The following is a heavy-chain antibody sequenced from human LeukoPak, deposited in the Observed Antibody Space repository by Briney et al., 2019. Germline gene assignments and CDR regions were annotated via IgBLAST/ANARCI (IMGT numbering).Heavy chain of an antibody. CDR2: INSDGSSA. J-gene: IGHJ4*02. D-gene: IGHD5-12*01. CDR1: GLTFSYYW. Sequence: PGGSLRLSCAASGLTFSYYWMHWVRQAPGKGLVWVSRINSDGSSASYADSVKGRFTISRDNAKNTLYLQMNSLRAEDTAVYYCAREGGHDPFEYWGQGTLVTVSS. CDR3: AREGGHDPFEY. V-gene: IGHV3-74*01.